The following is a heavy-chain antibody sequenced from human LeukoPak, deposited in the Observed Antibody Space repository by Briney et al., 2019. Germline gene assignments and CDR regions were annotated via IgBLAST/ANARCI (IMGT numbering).Heavy chain of an antibody. Sequence: ASVKVSCKTSGYTFTSDDINWVRQAPGRGLEWLGWMNPNNGRTGYAQTFQGRVTMTRDTSISTAYMELRSLRSEDTAVYYCARNLAMTGDFDNWGQGTLVTVSS. J-gene: IGHJ4*02. CDR1: GYTFTSDD. CDR3: ARNLAMTGDFDN. CDR2: MNPNNGRT. V-gene: IGHV1-8*01. D-gene: IGHD2-2*01.